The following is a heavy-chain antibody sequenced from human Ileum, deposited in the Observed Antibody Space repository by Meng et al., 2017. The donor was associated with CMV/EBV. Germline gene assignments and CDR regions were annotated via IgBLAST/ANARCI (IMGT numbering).Heavy chain of an antibody. J-gene: IGHJ5*02. CDR3: ARDLYCSNTRCNATGIGP. Sequence: ISSSSYYWGWIRQPPGGGLEWIASIYYNGNTYNNPSLKSRLTISVDTSKNQFSLKLSSVTAADTAMYYCARDLYCSNTRCNATGIGPWGQGTLVTVSS. CDR2: IYYNGNT. CDR1: ISSSSYY. D-gene: IGHD2-2*01. V-gene: IGHV4-39*07.